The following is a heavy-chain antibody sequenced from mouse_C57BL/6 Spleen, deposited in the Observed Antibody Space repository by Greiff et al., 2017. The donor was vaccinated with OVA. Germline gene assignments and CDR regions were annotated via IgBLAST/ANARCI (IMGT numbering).Heavy chain of an antibody. D-gene: IGHD2-5*01. CDR1: GYAFSSYW. CDR2: IYPGDGYT. V-gene: IGHV1-80*01. Sequence: QVQLQQSGAELVKPGASVKISCKASGYAFSSYWMNWVKQRPGKGLEWIGQIYPGDGYTNYNEKFKGKGTLTADKYTSTAYMQLSSLTSESSGVYFCARSRYSNFWYFDVWGTGTTVTVSS. J-gene: IGHJ1*03. CDR3: ARSRYSNFWYFDV.